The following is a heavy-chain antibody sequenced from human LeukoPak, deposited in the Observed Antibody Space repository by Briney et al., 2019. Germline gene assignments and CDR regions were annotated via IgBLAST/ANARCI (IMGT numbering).Heavy chain of an antibody. V-gene: IGHV4-34*01. CDR1: GGSFSGYY. J-gene: IGHJ6*03. CDR3: ARGSAYYYYYMDV. CDR2: INHSGST. Sequence: SETLSLTCAVYGGSFSGYYWSWIRQPPGKGLECIGEINHSGSTNYNPSLKSRVTISVDTSKNQFSLKLSSVTAADTAVYYCARGSAYYYYYMDVWRTGTTVTVSS.